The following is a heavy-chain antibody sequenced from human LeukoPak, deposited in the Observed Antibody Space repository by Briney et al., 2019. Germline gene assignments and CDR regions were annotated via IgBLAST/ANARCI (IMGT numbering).Heavy chain of an antibody. CDR2: ISTSTSVT. V-gene: IGHV3-48*04. J-gene: IGHJ1*01. D-gene: IGHD1-26*01. CDR1: GFTFSTYN. Sequence: GGSLRLSCAASGFTFSTYNMDWVRQAPGKGLEWVSFISTSTSVTQYADSVKGRFTISRDNAKNSLYLQMNSLRAEDTAVYYCASGNSAHWFWGQGTLVTVSS. CDR3: ASGNSAHWF.